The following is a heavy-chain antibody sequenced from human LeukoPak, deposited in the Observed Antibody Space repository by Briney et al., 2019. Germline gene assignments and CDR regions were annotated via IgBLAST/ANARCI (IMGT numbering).Heavy chain of an antibody. J-gene: IGHJ4*02. V-gene: IGHV3-30-3*01. Sequence: GRSLRLSCAASGFTFSSYAMHWVRQAPGKGLEWVAVISYDGSNKYYADSVKGRFTISRDNSKNTLYLQMNSLRAEDTAVYYCAKDRIAANLFGYWGQGTLVTVSS. CDR2: ISYDGSNK. CDR3: AKDRIAANLFGY. D-gene: IGHD6-13*01. CDR1: GFTFSSYA.